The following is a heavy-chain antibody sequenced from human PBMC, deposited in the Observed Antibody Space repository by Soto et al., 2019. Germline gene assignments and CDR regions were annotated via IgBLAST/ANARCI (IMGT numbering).Heavy chain of an antibody. CDR1: GYIFTSYL. D-gene: IGHD3-10*01. CDR2: IYPGDSDT. J-gene: IGHJ6*02. CDR3: ARFGWNFYITGNV. V-gene: IGHV5-51*01. Sequence: LGESLKISCEASGYIFTSYLIAWVRQMPGKGLEWMGIIYPGDSDTRYSPSFQGQITISAYKSINTVYLQWSILKASDSAIYYCARFGWNFYITGNVWGQGTTVTVSS.